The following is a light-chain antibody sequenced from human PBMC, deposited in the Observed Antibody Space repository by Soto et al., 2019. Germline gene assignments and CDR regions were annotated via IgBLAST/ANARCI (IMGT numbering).Light chain of an antibody. Sequence: QYALTQPASVSGSPGQSITISCTGTSSDVGGYDFVSWYQQHPGKAPKLMIYDVTNRPSGVSNRFSGSKSGNTASLTISGLQADDESDYYCISYASINTYVFGTGTKVTVL. CDR2: DVT. CDR3: ISYASINTYV. CDR1: SSDVGGYDF. J-gene: IGLJ1*01. V-gene: IGLV2-14*01.